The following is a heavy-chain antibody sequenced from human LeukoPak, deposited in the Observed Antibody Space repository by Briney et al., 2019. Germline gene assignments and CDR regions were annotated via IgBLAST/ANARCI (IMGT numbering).Heavy chain of an antibody. J-gene: IGHJ5*02. CDR1: GGSFSGYY. D-gene: IGHD3-10*01. V-gene: IGHV4-34*01. CDR3: ARESNYHGSRTGWFDP. Sequence: PWETLSLTCAVYGGSFSGYYWSWIRQPPGKGLEWIGEINHSGSTNYNPSLKSRVTISVDTSKNQFSLKLSSVTAADTAVYYCARESNYHGSRTGWFDPWGQGTLVTVSS. CDR2: INHSGST.